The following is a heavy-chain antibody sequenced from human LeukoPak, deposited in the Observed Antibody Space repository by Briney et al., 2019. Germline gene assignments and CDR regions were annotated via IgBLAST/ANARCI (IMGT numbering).Heavy chain of an antibody. Sequence: SETLSLTCTVSAGSISSYYWSWIRQPPGKGLEWIGEINHSGSTNYNPSLKSRVTISVDTSKNQFSLKLSSVTAADTAVYYCARGRSKFDPWGQGTLVTVSS. CDR1: AGSISSYY. CDR2: INHSGST. V-gene: IGHV4-34*01. J-gene: IGHJ5*02. CDR3: ARGRSKFDP.